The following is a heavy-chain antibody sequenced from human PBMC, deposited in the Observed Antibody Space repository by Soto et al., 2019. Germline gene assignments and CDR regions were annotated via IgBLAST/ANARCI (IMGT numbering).Heavy chain of an antibody. V-gene: IGHV1-69*04. D-gene: IGHD2-2*01. Sequence: GASVKVSCKASGGTFSSYTISWVRQAPGQGLEWMGRIIPILGIANYAQKFQGRVTITADKSTSTAYMELSSLRSEDTAVYYCARDLIVVVPAADNWFDPWGQGTLVTVSS. J-gene: IGHJ5*02. CDR1: GGTFSSYT. CDR3: ARDLIVVVPAADNWFDP. CDR2: IIPILGIA.